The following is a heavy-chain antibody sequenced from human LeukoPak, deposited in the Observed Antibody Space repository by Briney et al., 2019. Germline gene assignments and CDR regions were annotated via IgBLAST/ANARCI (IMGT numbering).Heavy chain of an antibody. CDR2: INPSGGST. Sequence: ASVRVSCKASGYTFTSYYMHWVRQAPGQGLEWMGIINPSGGSTSYAQKFQGRVTMTRDTSISTAYMELSRLRSDDTAVYYCARDIGYCSSTSCYTYWGQGTLVTVSS. D-gene: IGHD2-2*02. J-gene: IGHJ4*02. CDR3: ARDIGYCSSTSCYTY. CDR1: GYTFTSYY. V-gene: IGHV1-46*01.